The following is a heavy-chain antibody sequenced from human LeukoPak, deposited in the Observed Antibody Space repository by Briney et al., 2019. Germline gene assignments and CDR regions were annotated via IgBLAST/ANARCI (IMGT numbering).Heavy chain of an antibody. CDR3: ARAFGYGDYISDY. Sequence: GGSLRLSCAASGFTFSSYSMNWVRQAPGKGLEWVSSISSSSSYIYYADSVKGRFTISRDNAKNSLYLQMNSLRAEDTAVYYCARAFGYGDYISDYWGQGTLVTVSS. CDR1: GFTFSSYS. CDR2: ISSSSSYI. D-gene: IGHD4-17*01. J-gene: IGHJ4*02. V-gene: IGHV3-21*01.